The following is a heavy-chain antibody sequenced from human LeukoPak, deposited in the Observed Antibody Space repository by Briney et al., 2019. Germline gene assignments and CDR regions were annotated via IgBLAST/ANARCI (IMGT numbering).Heavy chain of an antibody. Sequence: PSETLSLTCTVSGGSVSSGSYYWSWIRQPPGKGLEWIGYVYYHGGTNYNPSLKSRVTISVDTSKNQFSLKLTSVTAADTAVYYCARDQNYYGMDVWGQGTTVTVSS. CDR3: ARDQNYYGMDV. V-gene: IGHV4-61*01. J-gene: IGHJ6*02. CDR2: VYYHGGT. CDR1: GGSVSSGSYY.